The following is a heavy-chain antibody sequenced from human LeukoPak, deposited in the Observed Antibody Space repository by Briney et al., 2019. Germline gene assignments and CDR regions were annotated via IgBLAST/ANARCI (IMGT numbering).Heavy chain of an antibody. J-gene: IGHJ4*02. CDR2: FDLEDAKT. D-gene: IGHD2/OR15-2a*01. CDR1: GYTLTDFP. CDR3: ASRVQNFPRNYRPRSFDS. Sequence: ASVKVSCKVSGYTLTDFPIHWVRQAPGKGLEWIGGFDLEDAKTIYAQKFQGRVTMTEDISTNTASMEVSSLRSEDTAVYYCASRVQNFPRNYRPRSFDSWGQGTLVTVSS. V-gene: IGHV1-24*01.